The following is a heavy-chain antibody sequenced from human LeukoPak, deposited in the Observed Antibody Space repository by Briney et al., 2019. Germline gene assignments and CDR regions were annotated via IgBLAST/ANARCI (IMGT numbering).Heavy chain of an antibody. Sequence: SETLSLTCAVCGGSFSGYYWSWIRQPPGKGLEWIGEINHSGSTNYKPSLKSRVTISVDTSKNQFSLEVSSVTAADTAVYYCARGDAFDIWGQGTMVTVSS. CDR3: ARGDAFDI. J-gene: IGHJ3*02. CDR2: INHSGST. CDR1: GGSFSGYY. V-gene: IGHV4-34*01.